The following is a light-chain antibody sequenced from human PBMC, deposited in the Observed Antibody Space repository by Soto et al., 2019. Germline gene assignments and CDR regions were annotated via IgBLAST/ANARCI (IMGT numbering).Light chain of an antibody. V-gene: IGKV3-20*01. Sequence: EIVLTQSPGTLSLSPGERATLSCRASQSVSSSYLAWYQQKPGQAPRLLIYGASSRATGIPDTFSGSGSGTGFTLTISRAEPEDFAVYYCEQYGSSPPWTFGQGTKVEIK. CDR3: EQYGSSPPWT. CDR1: QSVSSSY. J-gene: IGKJ1*01. CDR2: GAS.